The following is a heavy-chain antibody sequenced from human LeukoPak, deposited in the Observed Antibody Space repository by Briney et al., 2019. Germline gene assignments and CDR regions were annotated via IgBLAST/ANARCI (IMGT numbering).Heavy chain of an antibody. CDR1: GGSISSRNW. CDR3: ARETSSWYPRMALDY. J-gene: IGHJ4*02. CDR2: IYHNGST. D-gene: IGHD6-13*01. V-gene: IGHV4-4*02. Sequence: SETLSLTCTVSGGSISSRNWWTWVRQPPGKGLEWIGEIYHNGSTNYNPSLKSRVTISLDKPKNQVSLKLTSVTAADTAVYYCARETSSWYPRMALDYWGQGTLVTVSS.